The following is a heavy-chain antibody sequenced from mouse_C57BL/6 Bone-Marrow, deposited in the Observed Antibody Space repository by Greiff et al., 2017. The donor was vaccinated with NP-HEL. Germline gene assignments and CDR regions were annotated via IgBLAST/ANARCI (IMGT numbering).Heavy chain of an antibody. CDR1: GYSFTGYY. D-gene: IGHD1-1*01. CDR3: ARRRRWWFAY. V-gene: IGHV1-42*01. Sequence: EVQLQQSGPELVKPGASVKISCKASGYSFTGYYMNWVKQSPEKSLEWIGEINPSTGGTTYNQKFKAKATLTVDKSSSTAYMQLKSLTSEDSAVYYCARRRRWWFAYWGQGTLVTVSA. CDR2: INPSTGGT. J-gene: IGHJ3*01.